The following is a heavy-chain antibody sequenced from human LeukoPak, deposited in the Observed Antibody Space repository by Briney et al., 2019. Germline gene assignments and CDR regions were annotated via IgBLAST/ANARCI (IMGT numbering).Heavy chain of an antibody. CDR3: AKDPSDDYGGNSGYFDY. Sequence: GGSLRLSCAASGFTFSSYGMSWVRQAPGKGLEWVSALTPSGSSTYYADSVKGRLTISRDNSKNSLYLQMNSLRTEDTALYYCAKDPSDDYGGNSGYFDYWGQGTLVTVSS. CDR1: GFTFSSYG. D-gene: IGHD4-23*01. J-gene: IGHJ4*02. CDR2: LTPSGSST. V-gene: IGHV3-23*01.